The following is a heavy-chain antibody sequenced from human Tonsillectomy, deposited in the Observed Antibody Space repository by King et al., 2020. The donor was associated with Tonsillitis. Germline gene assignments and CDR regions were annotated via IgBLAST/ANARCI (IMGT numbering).Heavy chain of an antibody. CDR1: GYTFTGYY. D-gene: IGHD6-13*01. CDR3: ARGGSSSSLNYYYGMDV. CDR2: INPNSGGT. V-gene: IGHV1-2*02. J-gene: IGHJ6*02. Sequence: QLQLVQSGAEVKKPGASVKVSCKASGYTFTGYYMHCVRQAPGQGLEWMGWINPNSGGTNYAQKFQGRVTMTRDTSISTAYMELGRLRSDDTAVYYCARGGSSSSLNYYYGMDVWGQGTTVTVSS.